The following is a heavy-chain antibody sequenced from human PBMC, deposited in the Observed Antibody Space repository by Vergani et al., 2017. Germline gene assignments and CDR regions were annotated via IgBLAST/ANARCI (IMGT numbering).Heavy chain of an antibody. D-gene: IGHD3-10*01. Sequence: QVQLVQSGAEVKKPGASVKVSCKASGYTFTGYYMHWVRQAPGQALEWMGWINPIFGTANYAQKFQGRVTITADKSTSTAYMELSSLRSEDTAVYYCAYGSGSYPYGMDVWGQGTTVTVSS. CDR1: GYTFTGYY. CDR2: INPIFGTA. CDR3: AYGSGSYPYGMDV. J-gene: IGHJ6*02. V-gene: IGHV1-69*06.